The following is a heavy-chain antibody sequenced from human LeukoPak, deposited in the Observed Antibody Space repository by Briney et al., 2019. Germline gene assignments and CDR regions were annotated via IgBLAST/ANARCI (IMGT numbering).Heavy chain of an antibody. CDR2: IKSKTDGGTT. CDR1: GFTFSNAW. CDR3: LRGYDLSFDY. D-gene: IGHD5-12*01. V-gene: IGHV3-15*01. J-gene: IGHJ4*02. Sequence: KDGGSLRLSCATSGFTFSNAWMSWVRQAPGKGLEWVGRIKSKTDGGTTDYAAPVKGRFTISRDDSKNTLYLQMSSLQTEDTAVYYCLRGYDLSFDYWGQGTLVTVSS.